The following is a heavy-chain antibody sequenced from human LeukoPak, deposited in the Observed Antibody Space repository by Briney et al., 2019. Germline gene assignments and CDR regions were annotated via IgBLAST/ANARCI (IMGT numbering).Heavy chain of an antibody. CDR2: MRSKTYGGTT. J-gene: IGHJ4*02. D-gene: IGHD5-24*01. Sequence: GGSLRLSCTTCVFIFGDYGVTWVRQAPGKVLEGVGFMRSKTYGGTTEFRESVKGRFCISRDDSRSITYLQMNSLQPDDSALYYGHRGLPVPGPEYYFDNWRQGNLVTVSS. CDR3: HRGLPVPGPEYYFDN. V-gene: IGHV3-49*04. CDR1: VFIFGDYG.